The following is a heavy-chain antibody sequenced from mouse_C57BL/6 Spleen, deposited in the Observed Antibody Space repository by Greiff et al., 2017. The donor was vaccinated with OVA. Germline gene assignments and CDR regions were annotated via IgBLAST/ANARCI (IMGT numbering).Heavy chain of an antibody. CDR3: AREDPYAMDY. V-gene: IGHV1-22*01. J-gene: IGHJ4*01. CDR2: INPNNGGT. Sequence: LMEPGASVKMSCKASGYTFTDYNMHWVKQSHGKSLEWIGYINPNNGGTSYNQKFKGKATLTVNKSSSTAYMELRSLTSEDSAVYYCAREDPYAMDYWGQGTSVTVSS. CDR1: GYTFTDYN.